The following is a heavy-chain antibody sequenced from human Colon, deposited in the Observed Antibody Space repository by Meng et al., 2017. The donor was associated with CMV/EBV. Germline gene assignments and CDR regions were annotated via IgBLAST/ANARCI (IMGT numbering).Heavy chain of an antibody. CDR1: GFTFSTYS. CDR2: ISSGGSYI. D-gene: IGHD2-2*01. J-gene: IGHJ6*02. V-gene: IGHV3-21*01. CDR3: ARVLDQLLWYPMDV. Sequence: GESLKISCAASGFTFSTYSMNWVRQAPGKGLEWVSSISSGGSYIYYADSMKGRFTISRDNAKNSLYLQMNSLRAEDTAIYYCARVLDQLLWYPMDVWGQGTTVTVSS.